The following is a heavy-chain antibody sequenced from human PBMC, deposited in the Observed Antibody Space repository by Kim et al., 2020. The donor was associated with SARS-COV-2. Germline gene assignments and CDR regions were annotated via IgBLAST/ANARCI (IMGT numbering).Heavy chain of an antibody. J-gene: IGHJ4*02. V-gene: IGHV4-59*08. CDR3: ARHVPAVTPGYFDY. Sequence: NPPLNSRVTISEDTSKNQFSLKRSTVTAADTAVYYCARHVPAVTPGYFDYWGQGTLVTVSS. D-gene: IGHD4-17*01.